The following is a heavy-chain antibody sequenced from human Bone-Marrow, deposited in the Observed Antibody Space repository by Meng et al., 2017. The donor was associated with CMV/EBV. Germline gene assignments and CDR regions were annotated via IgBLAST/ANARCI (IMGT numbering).Heavy chain of an antibody. CDR2: IKHDGGET. Sequence: GGSLRLSCAASGFTFSNYWMTWVRQAPGKGLEWLANIKHDGGETYYAASVKGRFTISRDNAKNSLYLQMNSLRAEDTAVYYCARGKKFGSGYRHLIFDYWGQGTLVTVSS. V-gene: IGHV3-7*04. CDR1: GFTFSNYW. J-gene: IGHJ4*02. D-gene: IGHD3-3*01. CDR3: ARGKKFGSGYRHLIFDY.